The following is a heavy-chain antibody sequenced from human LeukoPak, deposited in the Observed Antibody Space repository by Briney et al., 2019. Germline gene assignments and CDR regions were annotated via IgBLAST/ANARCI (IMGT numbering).Heavy chain of an antibody. J-gene: IGHJ4*02. CDR1: GFTFSSYS. D-gene: IGHD3-10*01. Sequence: GGSLRLSCAASGFTFSSYSMNWVRQAPGKGLEWVSSISSSSSYIYYADSVKGRFTSSRDNAKNSLYRRMKSLRAEDTAVYYRERGRGNFDYWGQGTLGTASS. CDR2: ISSSSSYI. V-gene: IGHV3-21*01. CDR3: ERGRGNFDY.